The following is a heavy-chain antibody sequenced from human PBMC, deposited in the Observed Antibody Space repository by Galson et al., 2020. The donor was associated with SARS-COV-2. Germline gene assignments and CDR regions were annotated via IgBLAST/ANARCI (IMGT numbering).Heavy chain of an antibody. V-gene: IGHV3-23*01. D-gene: IGHD3-10*01. J-gene: IGHJ5*02. CDR3: AKGSGSYPGEYNWFDV. CDR1: EFTFSSSD. Sequence: GESLKISCEASEFTFSSSDMSWVRQAPGKGLQWVSGISGSAGSTYYADSVKGRFTISRVNSKNTLYLQMNSLRAEDTAVYYCAKGSGSYPGEYNWFDVWGQGTLVTVSS. CDR2: ISGSAGST.